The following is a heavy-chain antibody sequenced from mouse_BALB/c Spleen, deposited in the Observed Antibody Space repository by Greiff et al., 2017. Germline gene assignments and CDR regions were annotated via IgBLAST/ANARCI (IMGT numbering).Heavy chain of an antibody. CDR1: GYTFTSYY. Sequence: VQLQQSGAELVKPGASVKLSCTASGYTFTSYYMSWVKQRPGQGLEWIGEINPSNGGTNFNEKFKSKATLTVDKSSSTAYMQLSSLTSEDSAVYYCTRWGLRQGAMDYWGQGTSVTVSA. CDR3: TRWGLRQGAMDY. CDR2: INPSNGGT. V-gene: IGHV1S81*02. D-gene: IGHD2-4*01. J-gene: IGHJ4*01.